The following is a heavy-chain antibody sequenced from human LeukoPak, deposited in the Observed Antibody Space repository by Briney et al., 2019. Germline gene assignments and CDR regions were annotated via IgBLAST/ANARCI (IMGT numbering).Heavy chain of an antibody. CDR3: ARGDMTNGVYFDY. Sequence: PSETLSLTCTVSGGSISSYYWSWIRQPPGKGLEWMGYIYYSGSTNYNPSLESRLTISFDPSKNHFALKLSSVTVAGTAVYYCARGDMTNGVYFDYWGQGPLVTVSS. CDR1: GGSISSYY. D-gene: IGHD2-15*01. J-gene: IGHJ4*02. V-gene: IGHV4-59*01. CDR2: IYYSGST.